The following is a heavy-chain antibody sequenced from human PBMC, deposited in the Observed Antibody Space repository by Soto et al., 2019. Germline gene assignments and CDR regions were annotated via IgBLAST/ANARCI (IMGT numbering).Heavy chain of an antibody. CDR1: GFSCSSYW. CDR2: IKQDGSEK. J-gene: IGHJ6*03. D-gene: IGHD6-13*01. CDR3: ARGRAAAAYYYYYMDV. Sequence: VQLVESGGGLVQPGGSLRLSCAASGFSCSSYWMSWVRQAPGKGLEWLANIKQDGSEKYYVDSVKGRFTICRDNAKDSLYLQMNRLRAEDTAVYYCARGRAAAAYYYYYMDVWGKGTTVTVS. V-gene: IGHV3-7*01.